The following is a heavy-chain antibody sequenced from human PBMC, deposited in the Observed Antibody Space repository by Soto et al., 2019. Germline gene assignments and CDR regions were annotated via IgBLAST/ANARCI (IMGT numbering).Heavy chain of an antibody. Sequence: GESLKISCKGSGYSFTSYWIGWVRQMPGKGLEWMGIIYPGDSDTRYSPSFQGQVTISADKSISTAYLQWSSLKASDTAMYYCARPGYYDFWSGYSYGMDVWGQGNTVTVSS. CDR3: ARPGYYDFWSGYSYGMDV. V-gene: IGHV5-51*01. CDR2: IYPGDSDT. CDR1: GYSFTSYW. J-gene: IGHJ6*02. D-gene: IGHD3-3*01.